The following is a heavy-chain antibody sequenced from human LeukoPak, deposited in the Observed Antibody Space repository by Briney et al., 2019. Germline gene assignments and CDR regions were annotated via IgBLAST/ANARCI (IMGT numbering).Heavy chain of an antibody. Sequence: SETLSLTCTVSGGSISSYYWSWIRQPPGKGLEWIGYIYTSGSTNYNPSLKSRVTRSVDTSKNQFSRKLSSVTAADTAVYYCARIDAVPRGFYYYYYYMDVWGKGTTVTVSS. CDR2: IYTSGST. J-gene: IGHJ6*03. D-gene: IGHD3-10*01. CDR3: ARIDAVPRGFYYYYYYMDV. CDR1: GGSISSYY. V-gene: IGHV4-4*09.